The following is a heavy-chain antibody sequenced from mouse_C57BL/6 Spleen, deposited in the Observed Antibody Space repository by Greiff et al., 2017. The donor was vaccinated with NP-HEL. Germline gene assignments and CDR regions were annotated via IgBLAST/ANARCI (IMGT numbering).Heavy chain of an antibody. CDR2: IDPSDSYT. CDR3: ARGVGRGYAMDY. V-gene: IGHV1-50*01. Sequence: QVQLQQPGAELVKPGASVKLSCKASGYTFTSYWMQWVKQRPGQGLEWIGEIDPSDSYTNYNQKFKGKATLTVDTSSSTAYMQLSSLTSEDSAVYYCARGVGRGYAMDYWGQGTSVTVSS. J-gene: IGHJ4*01. CDR1: GYTFTSYW.